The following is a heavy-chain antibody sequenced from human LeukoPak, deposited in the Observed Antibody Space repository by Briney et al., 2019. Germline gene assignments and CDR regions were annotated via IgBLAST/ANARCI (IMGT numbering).Heavy chain of an antibody. V-gene: IGHV1-18*01. D-gene: IGHD2-15*01. CDR3: ARDSDVEVAAEGNWFDP. CDR2: ISAYNGNT. Sequence: ALVKVSCKASGYTFTSYGISWVRQAPGQGLEWMGWISAYNGNTNYAQKLQGRVTMTTDTSTSTAYMELRSLRSDDTAVYYCARDSDVEVAAEGNWFDPWGQGTLVTVSS. J-gene: IGHJ5*02. CDR1: GYTFTSYG.